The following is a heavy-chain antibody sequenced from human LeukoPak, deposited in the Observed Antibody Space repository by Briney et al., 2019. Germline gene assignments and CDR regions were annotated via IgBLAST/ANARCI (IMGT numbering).Heavy chain of an antibody. CDR1: GFSFSIYF. D-gene: IGHD3-16*01. CDR3: AGGGDFDY. J-gene: IGHJ4*02. V-gene: IGHV3-21*01. Sequence: PGGSLRLSCAASGFSFSIYFMNWVRQAPGKGLEWVSSISRTSEYIHYADSGRGRFAISRDNAKNSVYLQMNSLRAEDTAVYFCAGGGDFDYWGQGILVTVSA. CDR2: ISRTSEYI.